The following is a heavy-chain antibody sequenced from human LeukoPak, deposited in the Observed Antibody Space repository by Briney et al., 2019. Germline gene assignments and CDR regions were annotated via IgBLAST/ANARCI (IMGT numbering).Heavy chain of an antibody. Sequence: RASVKVSCKASGYTFTSYYMHWVRQAPGQRLEWMGTINRSGHSTSYEQKLQGRVTMTRDMSTSTVYMELSSLRSEDTAVYYCARALPGGRSLLINYYYYMDVWGKGTTVTVSS. D-gene: IGHD3-16*01. J-gene: IGHJ6*03. V-gene: IGHV1-46*01. CDR3: ARALPGGRSLLINYYYYMDV. CDR1: GYTFTSYY. CDR2: INRSGHST.